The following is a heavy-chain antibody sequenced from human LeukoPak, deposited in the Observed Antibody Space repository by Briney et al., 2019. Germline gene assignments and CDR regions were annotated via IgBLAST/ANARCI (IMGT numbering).Heavy chain of an antibody. CDR1: GGSISSCY. Sequence: PSETLSLTCTVSGGSISSCYWSWVRQPPGKGLEWIGYIYTSGSTNYNPPLKSRVTISVDTSKNQFSLKLSSVTAADTAVYYCARMGATTDWFDPWGQGTLVTVSS. J-gene: IGHJ5*02. CDR2: IYTSGST. V-gene: IGHV4-4*09. D-gene: IGHD1-26*01. CDR3: ARMGATTDWFDP.